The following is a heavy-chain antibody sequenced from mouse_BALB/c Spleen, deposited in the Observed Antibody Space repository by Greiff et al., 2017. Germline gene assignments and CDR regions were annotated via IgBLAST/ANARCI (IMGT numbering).Heavy chain of an antibody. CDR1: GFTFSDYY. CDR3: ARDRQLGLPFAY. CDR2: ISDGGSYT. J-gene: IGHJ3*01. V-gene: IGHV5-4*02. D-gene: IGHD3-2*01. Sequence: EVQLVESGGGLVKPGGSLKLSCAASGFTFSDYYMYWVRQTPEKRLEWVATISDGGSYTYYPDSVKGRFTISRDNAKNNLYLQMSSLKSEDTAMYYCARDRQLGLPFAYWGQGTLVTVSA.